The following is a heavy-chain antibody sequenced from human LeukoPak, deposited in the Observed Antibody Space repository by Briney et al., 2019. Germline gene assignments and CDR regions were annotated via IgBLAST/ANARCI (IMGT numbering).Heavy chain of an antibody. CDR3: ARIGLCSGGSCYVDY. D-gene: IGHD2-15*01. CDR1: GGTFSSYA. Sequence: SVKVSCKASGGTFSSYAISWVRQAPGQGLEWXXXIIPIFGIANYAQKFQGRVTITADKSTSTAYMELSSLRSEDTAVYYCARIGLCSGGSCYVDYWGQGTLVTVSS. J-gene: IGHJ4*02. V-gene: IGHV1-69*17. CDR2: IIPIFGIA.